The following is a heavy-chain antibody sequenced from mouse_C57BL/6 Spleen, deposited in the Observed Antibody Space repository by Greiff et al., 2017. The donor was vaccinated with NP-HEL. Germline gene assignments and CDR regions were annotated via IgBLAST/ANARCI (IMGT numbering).Heavy chain of an antibody. CDR3: SRYHPVYEGDYCDY. D-gene: IGHD2-3*01. V-gene: IGHV1-4*01. J-gene: IGHJ2*01. CDR1: GYTFTSYP. Sequence: VQLQQSGAELARPGASVKMSCKASGYTFTSYPMHWVKQRPGQGLEWIGYINPSSGNTKYNQKFKDKAKLTGDKSSSTAYMQLSSLTSEYSAVYYCSRYHPVYEGDYCDYWGQGTMLTVSS. CDR2: INPSSGNT.